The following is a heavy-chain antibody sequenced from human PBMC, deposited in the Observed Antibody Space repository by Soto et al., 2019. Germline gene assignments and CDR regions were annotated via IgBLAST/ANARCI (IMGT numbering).Heavy chain of an antibody. CDR3: GRQGSNSGSDSEYFQY. Sequence: QLQLQESGPGLVKPSETVSLTCTVSGDSISSSSLYWGWIRQPPGKGLEWIGSIYNSGKTYYSPCVGCRVAISVDRSKGRFSLRLSSVTAADTAVYYCGRQGSNSGSDSEYFQYWGEGTLVAVSS. CDR2: IYNSGKT. D-gene: IGHD1-26*01. J-gene: IGHJ1*01. CDR1: GDSISSSSLY. V-gene: IGHV4-39*01.